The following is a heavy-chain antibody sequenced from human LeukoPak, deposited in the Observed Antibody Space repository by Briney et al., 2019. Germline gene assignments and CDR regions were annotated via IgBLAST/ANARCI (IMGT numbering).Heavy chain of an antibody. V-gene: IGHV3-74*01. CDR2: INSDGSST. D-gene: IGHD3-22*01. J-gene: IGHJ4*02. CDR1: GFTFSSYW. Sequence: PGGSLRLSCAASGFTFSSYWMHWVRQAPGKGLAWVSRINSDGSSTSYADSVKGRFTISRDNAKNTLYLQMNSLRAEDTAVYYCARAPPPTNYYDSSGYYRDYFDYWGQGTLVTVSS. CDR3: ARAPPPTNYYDSSGYYRDYFDY.